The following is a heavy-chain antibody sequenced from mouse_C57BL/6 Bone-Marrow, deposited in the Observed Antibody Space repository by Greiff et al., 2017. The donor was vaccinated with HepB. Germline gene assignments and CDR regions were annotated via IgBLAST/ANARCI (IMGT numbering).Heavy chain of an antibody. V-gene: IGHV5-4*01. CDR3: ARDYYYCSSYFDY. J-gene: IGHJ2*01. Sequence: EVQLVESGGGLVKPGGSLKLSCAASGFTFSSYAMSWVRQTPEKRLEWVATISDGGSYTYYPDNVKGRFTISRDNAKNNLYLQMSHLKSEDTAMYYCARDYYYCSSYFDYWGQGTTLTVSS. CDR2: ISDGGSYT. D-gene: IGHD1-1*01. CDR1: GFTFSSYA.